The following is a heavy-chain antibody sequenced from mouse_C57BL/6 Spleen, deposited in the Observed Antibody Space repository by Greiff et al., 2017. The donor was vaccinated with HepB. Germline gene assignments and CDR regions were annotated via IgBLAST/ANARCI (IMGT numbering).Heavy chain of an antibody. CDR2: IDPSDSYT. V-gene: IGHV1-50*01. J-gene: IGHJ2*01. CDR1: GYTFTSYW. CDR3: ARIFFDY. Sequence: QVQLQQPGAELVKPGASVKLSCKASGYTFTSYWMQWVKQRPGQGLEWIGEIDPSDSYTNYNQKFKGKATLTVDTSSSTAYMPLSSLTSEDSAVYYCARIFFDYWGQGTTLTVSS.